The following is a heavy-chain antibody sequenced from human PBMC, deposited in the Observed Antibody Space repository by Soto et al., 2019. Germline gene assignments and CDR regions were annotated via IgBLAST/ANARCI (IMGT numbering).Heavy chain of an antibody. CDR3: AGSGSYEAYYYYGMDV. J-gene: IGHJ6*02. V-gene: IGHV1-18*01. CDR1: GYTFTSYG. D-gene: IGHD1-26*01. Sequence: ASVKFSCKASGYTFTSYGISWVRQAPGQGLEWMGWISAYNGNTNYAQKPQGRVTMTTXPXXSXXXMXLRXLRSDDTAVSYCAGSGSYEAYYYYGMDVWG. CDR2: ISAYNGNT.